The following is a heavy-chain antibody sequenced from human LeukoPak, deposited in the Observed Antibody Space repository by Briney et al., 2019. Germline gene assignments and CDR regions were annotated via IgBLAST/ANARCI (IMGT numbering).Heavy chain of an antibody. Sequence: PGGSLRLSCAASGFTFDDYAMHWVRQAPGKGLEWVSGISWNSGSIGYADSVKGRFTISRDNAKNSLYLQMNSLRPEDTAIYYYAREGFTSSWLYYYYYMDVWDKGTTVTVSS. CDR2: ISWNSGSI. D-gene: IGHD6-13*01. CDR3: AREGFTSSWLYYYYYMDV. J-gene: IGHJ6*03. CDR1: GFTFDDYA. V-gene: IGHV3-9*01.